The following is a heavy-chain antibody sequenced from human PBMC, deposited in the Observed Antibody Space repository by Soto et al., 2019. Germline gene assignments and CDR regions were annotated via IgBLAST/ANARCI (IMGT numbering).Heavy chain of an antibody. CDR3: AAEGYYDRDRRAFDI. V-gene: IGHV1-2*06. D-gene: IGHD3-22*01. CDR2: INPNSGGT. CDR1: GYIFTDYY. J-gene: IGHJ3*02. Sequence: ASVKVSCKASGYIFTDYYMHWVRQAPGQELGCMGRINPNSGGTNYAQKFQGRVTMTRXTXXSXXXTXLXXLRSEDTAVYYCAAEGYYDRDRRAFDIWG.